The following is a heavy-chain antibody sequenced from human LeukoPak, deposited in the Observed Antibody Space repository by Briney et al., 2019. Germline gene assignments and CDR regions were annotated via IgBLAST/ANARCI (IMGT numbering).Heavy chain of an antibody. Sequence: ASVKVSCKASGYTFTNYYIHWVRQAPGQGLECMGIINPSGGSTSYAQKFQGRVTMTRDMSMSTVYMELSSLRSEDTAVYYCARGGVGATTYVWFDPGGQGTLVTVSS. J-gene: IGHJ5*02. V-gene: IGHV1-46*01. CDR1: GYTFTNYY. D-gene: IGHD1-26*01. CDR2: INPSGGST. CDR3: ARGGVGATTYVWFDP.